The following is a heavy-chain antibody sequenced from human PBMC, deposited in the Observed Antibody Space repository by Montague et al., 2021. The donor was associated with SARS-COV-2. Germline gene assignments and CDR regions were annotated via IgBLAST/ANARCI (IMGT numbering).Heavy chain of an antibody. V-gene: IGHV1-18*01. CDR2: ISAYNGNT. Sequence: SVKVSCKASGYTLTSYGISWVRQAPGQGLEWMGWISAYNGNTNYAQKLQGRVTMTTDTSTSTAYMELRSLRSDDTAVYYCATAVAGFSWFDPWGQGTLVTVSS. J-gene: IGHJ5*02. CDR3: ATAVAGFSWFDP. D-gene: IGHD6-19*01. CDR1: GYTLTSYG.